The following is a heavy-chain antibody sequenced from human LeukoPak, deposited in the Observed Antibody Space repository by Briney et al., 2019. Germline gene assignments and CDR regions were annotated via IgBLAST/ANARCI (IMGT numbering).Heavy chain of an antibody. CDR3: ARRYSSSSSSLYYYYMDV. CDR1: GYSISSGYY. CDR2: IYHSGNT. V-gene: IGHV4-38-2*02. Sequence: PSETLSLTCTVSGYSISSGYYWGWIRQPPGKGLEWIGTIYHSGNTYYNPSLASRVIILVDTSKNEFSLQLGSVTAADTAVYYCARRYSSSSSSLYYYYMDVWGRGATVTVSS. J-gene: IGHJ6*03. D-gene: IGHD6-6*01.